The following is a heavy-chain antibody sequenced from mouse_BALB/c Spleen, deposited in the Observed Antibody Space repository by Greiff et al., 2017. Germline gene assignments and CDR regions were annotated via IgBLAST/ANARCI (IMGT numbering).Heavy chain of an antibody. V-gene: IGHV5-17*02. CDR3: ARGGYYGYWAMDY. CDR1: GFTFSSFG. J-gene: IGHJ4*01. Sequence: EVKLVESGGGLVQPGGSRKLSCAASGFTFSSFGMHWVRQAPEKGLEWVAYISSGSSTIYYADTVKGRFTISRDNPKNTLFLQMTSLRSEDTAMYYCARGGYYGYWAMDYWGQGTSVTVSS. D-gene: IGHD1-2*01. CDR2: ISSGSSTI.